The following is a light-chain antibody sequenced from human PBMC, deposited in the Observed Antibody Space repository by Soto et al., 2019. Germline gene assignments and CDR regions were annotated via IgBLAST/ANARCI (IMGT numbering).Light chain of an antibody. J-gene: IGKJ2*01. CDR1: QRLFNGY. CDR3: QQYERPPFA. V-gene: IGKV3-20*01. CDR2: DAS. Sequence: EIVLTQSPGTLSLFPGDRATLSCTASQRLFNGYLAWFQQKPGQAPRLLIYDASSRAAAVPARVTGAGSGTDFTLTIGGLEPDDFALYFCQQYERPPFAFGQGTKLEIK.